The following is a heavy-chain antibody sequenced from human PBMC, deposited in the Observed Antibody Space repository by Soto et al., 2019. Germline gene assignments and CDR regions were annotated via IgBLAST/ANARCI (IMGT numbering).Heavy chain of an antibody. D-gene: IGHD3-3*01. CDR2: ISSDGTNT. CDR1: GFTFSNFW. V-gene: IGHV3-74*01. CDR3: ARQQADFVGGQYFFDY. J-gene: IGHJ4*02. Sequence: PGGSLRLSWAASGFTFSNFWMRWVRQTPGKGLVWLSRISSDGTNTIHADSVKGRFTISRDNAKNTLFLQMNSLTAADTAVYFCARQQADFVGGQYFFDYWSQGTLVTVSS.